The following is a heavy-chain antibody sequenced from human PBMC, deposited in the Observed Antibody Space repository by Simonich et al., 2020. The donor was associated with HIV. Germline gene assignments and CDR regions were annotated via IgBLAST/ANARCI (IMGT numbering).Heavy chain of an antibody. CDR3: ASGGSISSVWADDY. V-gene: IGHV3-30*07. CDR2: ISYDGSNK. CDR1: GFTFSSYA. Sequence: QVQLVESGGGVVQPGRSLRLFCAASGFTFSSYAMHWVRQAPGKGLEWVAVISYDGSNKYYADSVKCRFTISRDNSKNTLYLQMNSLRAEDTAVYYCASGGSISSVWADDYWGQGTLVTVSS. D-gene: IGHD3-16*01. J-gene: IGHJ4*02.